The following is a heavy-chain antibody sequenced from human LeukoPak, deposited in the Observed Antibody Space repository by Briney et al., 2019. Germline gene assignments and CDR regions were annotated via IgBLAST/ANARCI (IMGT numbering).Heavy chain of an antibody. D-gene: IGHD1-26*01. CDR1: GYTFTGYY. Sequence: ASVKVSCKASGYTFTGYYMHWVRQAPGQGLEWMGWINPNSGGTNYAQKFQGWVTMTRDTSISTAYMELSRLRSDDTAVCYCARDQVGATPNYYYGMDVWGQGTTVTVSS. CDR3: ARDQVGATPNYYYGMDV. J-gene: IGHJ6*02. V-gene: IGHV1-2*04. CDR2: INPNSGGT.